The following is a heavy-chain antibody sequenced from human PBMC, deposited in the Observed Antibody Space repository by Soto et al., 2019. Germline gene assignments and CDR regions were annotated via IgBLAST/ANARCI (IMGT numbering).Heavy chain of an antibody. D-gene: IGHD6-19*01. J-gene: IGHJ4*02. Sequence: EVQLLESGGGLVQPGGSLRLSCAASGFTFSNYAMSWVRQAPGEGLEWVSSISGGGGSTYYADSVKGRFTISRDNSKNTLFLQMNSLRADDTAVYYCAKEAEYSSGWYFDYWGQGTLVTVSS. V-gene: IGHV3-23*01. CDR3: AKEAEYSSGWYFDY. CDR1: GFTFSNYA. CDR2: ISGGGGST.